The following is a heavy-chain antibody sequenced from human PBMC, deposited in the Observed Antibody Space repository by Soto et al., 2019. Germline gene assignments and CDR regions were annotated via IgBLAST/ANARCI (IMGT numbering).Heavy chain of an antibody. Sequence: GGSLRLSCAASGFTFSSYGMHLVRQAPGKGLEWVAFIWYDGSNKYYADSVKGRFTISRDNSKNTLYLQMNSLRAEDTAVYYCARDKGRAPRSHYDFWSGLAVGYYYYGMDVWGQGTTVTVFS. V-gene: IGHV3-33*01. J-gene: IGHJ6*02. D-gene: IGHD3-3*01. CDR2: IWYDGSNK. CDR1: GFTFSSYG. CDR3: ARDKGRAPRSHYDFWSGLAVGYYYYGMDV.